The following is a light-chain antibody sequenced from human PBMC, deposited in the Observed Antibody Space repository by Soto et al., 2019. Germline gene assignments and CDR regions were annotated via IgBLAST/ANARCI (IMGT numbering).Light chain of an antibody. Sequence: EIVLTQSPGTLSLSPGERATLSCRASQSVSSSYLAWYQQKPGQSPRLLIYGASSRATGIPDRFSGSGSGTDFTLNISRLEPEDFVVYYCQQYGSSFVTFGQGTKVEIK. CDR3: QQYGSSFVT. CDR1: QSVSSSY. CDR2: GAS. J-gene: IGKJ1*01. V-gene: IGKV3-20*01.